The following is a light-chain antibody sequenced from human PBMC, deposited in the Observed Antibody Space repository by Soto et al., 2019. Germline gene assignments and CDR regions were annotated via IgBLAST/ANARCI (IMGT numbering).Light chain of an antibody. CDR2: GAS. CDR1: QSFFSS. Sequence: EVVMACCSGRLSVSSGERDTLSCRSSQSFFSSLAWYQQKPGQAPRLLIYGASTRATGIPARFSGSGSGTDFTLTISSLEPEDFAVYYCQQRSNWPSTFGQGTRLEIK. J-gene: IGKJ5*01. CDR3: QQRSNWPST. V-gene: IGKV3-11*01.